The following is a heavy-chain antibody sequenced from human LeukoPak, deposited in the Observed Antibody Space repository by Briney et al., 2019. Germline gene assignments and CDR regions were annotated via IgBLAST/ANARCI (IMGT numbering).Heavy chain of an antibody. D-gene: IGHD1-26*01. CDR1: GYTLTELS. CDR3: ATARDSGSYSGI. CDR2: FDPEDGET. Sequence: ASVTVSCTVSGYTLTELSMHWVRQAPGKGLEWMGGFDPEDGETIYAQKFQGRVTMTEDTSTDTAYMELSSLRSEDTAVYYCATARDSGSYSGIWGQGTMVTVSS. V-gene: IGHV1-24*01. J-gene: IGHJ3*02.